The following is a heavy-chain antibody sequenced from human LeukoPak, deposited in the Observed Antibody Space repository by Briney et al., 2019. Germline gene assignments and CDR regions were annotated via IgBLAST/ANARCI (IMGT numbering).Heavy chain of an antibody. CDR3: ARVTTTVHYYYYMDV. CDR1: GYTFSSYG. D-gene: IGHD4-17*01. V-gene: IGHV1-18*01. J-gene: IGHJ6*03. Sequence: GASVKVSCKASGYTFSSYGISWVRQAPGQGLEWMGWISAYNGDTHYAQKFQGRVTMTTDTSTSTAYMELSSLRSEDTAVYYCARVTTTVHYYYYMDVWGKGTTVTISS. CDR2: ISAYNGDT.